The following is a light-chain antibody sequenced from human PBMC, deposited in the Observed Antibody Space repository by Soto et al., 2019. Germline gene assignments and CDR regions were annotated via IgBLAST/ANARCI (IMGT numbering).Light chain of an antibody. CDR1: SSNIGAGYD. CDR3: QSYDSSLSGSYV. Sequence: QCVLTQPPSGSGAPGQRVAISCTWSSSNIGAGYDVHWYQQLPGTAPKLLIYGNSNRPSGVPDRFSGSKSGTSASLAITGLQAEDQADYYCQSYDSSLSGSYVFGNGTKLTVL. J-gene: IGLJ1*01. V-gene: IGLV1-40*01. CDR2: GNS.